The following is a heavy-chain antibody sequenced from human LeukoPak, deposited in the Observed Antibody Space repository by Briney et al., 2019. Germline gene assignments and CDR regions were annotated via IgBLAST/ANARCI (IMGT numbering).Heavy chain of an antibody. J-gene: IGHJ4*02. CDR1: GGSFSGYY. CDR2: IYYSGST. V-gene: IGHV4-59*08. D-gene: IGHD3-9*01. CDR3: ARLNGRDFDWLSPEVFDY. Sequence: PSETLSLTCAVYGGSFSGYYWSWIRQPPGKGLECIGYIYYSGSTNYNPSLKSRVTISVDTSKNQFSLKLSSVTAADTAVYYCARLNGRDFDWLSPEVFDYWGQGTLVTVSS.